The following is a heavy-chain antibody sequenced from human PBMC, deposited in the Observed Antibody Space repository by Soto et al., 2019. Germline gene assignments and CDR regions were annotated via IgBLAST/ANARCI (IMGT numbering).Heavy chain of an antibody. Sequence: QVQLVQSGAEVKKPGSSVKVSCKASGGTFSSYAISWVRQAPGQGLEWMGGIIPIFGTANYAQKFQGRVTITADESTSTAYMELGSLRSEDTAVYYCARAHLAVRTRGDAFDSWGQGTMVTVSS. CDR3: ARAHLAVRTRGDAFDS. D-gene: IGHD3-10*01. CDR2: IIPIFGTA. CDR1: GGTFSSYA. J-gene: IGHJ3*02. V-gene: IGHV1-69*01.